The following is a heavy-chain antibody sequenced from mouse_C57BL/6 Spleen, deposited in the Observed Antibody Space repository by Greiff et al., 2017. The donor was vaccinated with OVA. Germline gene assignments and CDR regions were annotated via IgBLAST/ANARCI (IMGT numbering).Heavy chain of an antibody. V-gene: IGHV14-1*01. CDR2: IDPEDGDT. D-gene: IGHD1-1*01. CDR3: TLHYYGSRADY. J-gene: IGHJ2*01. Sequence: EVKLMESGAELVRPGASVKLSCTASGFNIKDYYMHWVKQRPEQGLEWIGRIDPEDGDTEYAPKFQGKATMTADTSSNTAYLQLSSLTSEDTAVYYCTLHYYGSRADYWGQGTTLTVSS. CDR1: GFNIKDYY.